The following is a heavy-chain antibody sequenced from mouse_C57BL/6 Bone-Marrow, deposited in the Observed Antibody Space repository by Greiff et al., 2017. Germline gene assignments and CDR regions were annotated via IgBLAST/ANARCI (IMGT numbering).Heavy chain of an antibody. CDR1: GYTFTSYG. Sequence: QVQLQQSGAELARPGDSVKLSCKASGYTFTSYGISWVKQRTGQGLEWIGEIYPRSGNTYYNEKFKGKATLTADKSSSTAYMELRSLTSEDSAVYFCARVDYGSSWYFDVWGTGTTVTVSS. CDR3: ARVDYGSSWYFDV. D-gene: IGHD1-1*01. J-gene: IGHJ1*03. CDR2: IYPRSGNT. V-gene: IGHV1-81*01.